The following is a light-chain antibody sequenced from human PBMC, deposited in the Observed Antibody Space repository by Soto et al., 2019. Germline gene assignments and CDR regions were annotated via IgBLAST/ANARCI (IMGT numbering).Light chain of an antibody. CDR2: GVF. CDR3: QQYGNSPPIT. Sequence: EIVLTQSPGPLSLSPGETATLSCRASQSVSSNYLAWYQQRPGQAPRLVIYGVFSRATGIPDRFSGSGSGTDFTFTVSRLEPEDFAVYYCQQYGNSPPITFCRGTRLEIK. CDR1: QSVSSNY. J-gene: IGKJ5*01. V-gene: IGKV3-20*01.